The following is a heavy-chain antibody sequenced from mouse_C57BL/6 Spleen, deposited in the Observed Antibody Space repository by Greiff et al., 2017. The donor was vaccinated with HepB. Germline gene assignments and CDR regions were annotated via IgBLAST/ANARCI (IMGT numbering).Heavy chain of an antibody. CDR2: ISYSGST. Sequence: EVQLQESGPGLAKPSQTLSLTCSVTGYSITSYYWNWIRKFPGNKLEYMGYISYSGSTYYNPSLKSRISITRDTSKNQYYLQLNAVTTEDTATYYCARSTYDYPFAYWGQGTLVTVSA. CDR3: ARSTYDYPFAY. J-gene: IGHJ3*01. D-gene: IGHD2-4*01. CDR1: GYSITSYY. V-gene: IGHV3-8*01.